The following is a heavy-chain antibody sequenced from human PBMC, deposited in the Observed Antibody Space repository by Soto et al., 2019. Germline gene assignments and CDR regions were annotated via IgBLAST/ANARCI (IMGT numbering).Heavy chain of an antibody. Sequence: ASVKVSCKASGYTFTGYYMHWVRQAPGQGLEWMGWINPNSGGTNYAQKFQGWVTMTRDTSISTAYMELSRLRSDDTAVYYCARAAYDILTGYGALDIWGQGTMVTVSS. CDR3: ARAAYDILTGYGALDI. V-gene: IGHV1-2*04. CDR2: INPNSGGT. CDR1: GYTFTGYY. J-gene: IGHJ3*02. D-gene: IGHD3-9*01.